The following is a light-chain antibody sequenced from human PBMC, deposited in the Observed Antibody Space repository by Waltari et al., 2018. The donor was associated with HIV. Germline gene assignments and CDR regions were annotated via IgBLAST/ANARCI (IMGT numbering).Light chain of an antibody. CDR2: RNN. J-gene: IGLJ2*01. CDR1: SSNIGSNY. CDR3: AAWDASLSAVV. Sequence: QSVLTQPPSASGTPGQRVTISCSGSSSNIGSNYVYWYQQLPGTAPHLLIYRNNQRPSGVPDRFSGSKSGTSASLAISGLRSEYEADYYCAAWDASLSAVVFGGGTKLTVL. V-gene: IGLV1-47*01.